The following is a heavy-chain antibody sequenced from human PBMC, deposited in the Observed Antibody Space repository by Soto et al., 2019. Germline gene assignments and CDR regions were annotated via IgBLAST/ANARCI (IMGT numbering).Heavy chain of an antibody. Sequence: QVQLQQWGAGLLKPSETLSLTCAVYGGSFSGYYWSWIRQPPGKGLEWIGEINHSGSTNYNPSLKSRVTISVDTSKNQFSLKLSSVTAADRAVYYCARLVDGSGWHFDYWGQGTLVTVSS. CDR2: INHSGST. V-gene: IGHV4-34*01. J-gene: IGHJ4*02. D-gene: IGHD6-19*01. CDR3: ARLVDGSGWHFDY. CDR1: GGSFSGYY.